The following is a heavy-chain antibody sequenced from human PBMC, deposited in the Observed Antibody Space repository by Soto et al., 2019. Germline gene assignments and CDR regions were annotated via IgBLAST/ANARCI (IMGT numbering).Heavy chain of an antibody. D-gene: IGHD3-3*01. V-gene: IGHV4-30-4*01. J-gene: IGHJ6*02. CDR3: ARDMSFGFGVVIGSVSGMDV. CDR2: IYYSGST. Sequence: PSETLSLTCTVSGGSISSGDYYWSWIRQPPGKGLEWIGYIYYSGSTYYNPSLKSRVTISVDTSKNQFSLKLSSVTAADTAVYYCARDMSFGFGVVIGSVSGMDVWGQGTTVTVSS. CDR1: GGSISSGDYY.